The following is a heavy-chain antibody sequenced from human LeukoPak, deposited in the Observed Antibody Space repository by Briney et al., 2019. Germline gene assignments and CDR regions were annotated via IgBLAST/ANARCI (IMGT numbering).Heavy chain of an antibody. CDR3: AREWAGLFDY. V-gene: IGHV3-48*02. CDR1: GLTFSTYS. Sequence: GGSLRLSCAASGLTFSTYSMNWVRQAPGKGLEWVSYISSGSSSIYYADSVKGRFTISRDNAKNSLYVQMNSLRDEDTAVYYCAREWAGLFDYWGQGTLVTVSS. J-gene: IGHJ4*02. CDR2: ISSGSSSI. D-gene: IGHD1-26*01.